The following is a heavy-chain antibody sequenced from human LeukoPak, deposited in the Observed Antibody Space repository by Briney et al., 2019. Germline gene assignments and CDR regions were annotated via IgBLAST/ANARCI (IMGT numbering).Heavy chain of an antibody. D-gene: IGHD3-16*01. V-gene: IGHV1-18*01. Sequence: ASVKVSCKASGYTFTSYGISWVRQAPGQGLEWMGWISAYNGNTNYAQKLQGRVTITADESTSTAYMELSSLRSEDTAVYYCARSITITWEGFSFFDYWGQGTLVTVSS. CDR3: ARSITITWEGFSFFDY. J-gene: IGHJ4*02. CDR2: ISAYNGNT. CDR1: GYTFTSYG.